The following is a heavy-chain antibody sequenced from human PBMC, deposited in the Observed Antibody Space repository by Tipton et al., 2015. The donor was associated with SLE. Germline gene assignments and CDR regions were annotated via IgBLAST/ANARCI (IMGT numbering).Heavy chain of an antibody. D-gene: IGHD5-12*01. CDR2: IYYSGST. CDR3: ARRRSGSYYSGYDFDY. CDR1: GGSISSYY. Sequence: GLVKPSETLSLTCTVSGGSISSYYWSWIRQPPGKGLEWIGYIYYSGSTNYNPSLKSRVTISVDTSKDQFSLKLSSVTAADTAVYYCARRRSGSYYSGYDFDYWGQGTLVTVSS. V-gene: IGHV4-59*12. J-gene: IGHJ4*02.